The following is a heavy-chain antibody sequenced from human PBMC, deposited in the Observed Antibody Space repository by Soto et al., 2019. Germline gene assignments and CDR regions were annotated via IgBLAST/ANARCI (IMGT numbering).Heavy chain of an antibody. CDR1: GGSFSGYY. J-gene: IGHJ4*01. V-gene: IGHV4-34*01. Sequence: SETLSLTCAVYGGSFSGYYWSWIRQPPGKGLEWIGEINHSGSTNYNPSLKSRVTISVDKSKNQFSLELSSATAADKAVYFCARGVGSSPPRYWGRGTLVTVSS. D-gene: IGHD1-26*01. CDR2: INHSGST. CDR3: ARGVGSSPPRY.